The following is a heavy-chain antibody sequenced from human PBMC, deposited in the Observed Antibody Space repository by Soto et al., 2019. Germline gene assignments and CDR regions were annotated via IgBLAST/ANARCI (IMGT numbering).Heavy chain of an antibody. D-gene: IGHD3-16*01. J-gene: IGHJ6*02. V-gene: IGHV3-48*02. Sequence: GGSLRLSCAASGFTFSDYSMNWVRQAPGKGLEWLSSISSSSSTMYYADSVKGRFTISRDDAKNSLYLQMNSLRDEDTAVYYCERGDYSYYGLDVWGQGTTVTVSS. CDR2: ISSSSSTM. CDR3: ERGDYSYYGLDV. CDR1: GFTFSDYS.